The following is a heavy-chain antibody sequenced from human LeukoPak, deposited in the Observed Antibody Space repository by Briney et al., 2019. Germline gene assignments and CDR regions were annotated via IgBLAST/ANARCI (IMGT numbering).Heavy chain of an antibody. CDR1: GASISSGGSS. CDR3: ARVRSSNGDSYYFDY. D-gene: IGHD2-8*01. Sequence: PSQTLSLTCAVSGASISSGGSSWSWIRQPPGKGLEWIGYIYPSGNTYYNPSLKSRVTISLDKSKNQFSLNLTRVTAADTAVYYCARVRSSNGDSYYFDYWGQGALVTVSS. J-gene: IGHJ4*02. V-gene: IGHV4-30-2*01. CDR2: IYPSGNT.